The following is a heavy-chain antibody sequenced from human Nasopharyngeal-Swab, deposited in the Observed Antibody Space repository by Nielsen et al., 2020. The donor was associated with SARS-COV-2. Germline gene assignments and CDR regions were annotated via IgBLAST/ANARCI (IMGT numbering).Heavy chain of an antibody. CDR3: ARGGASGGGLPVAGQPYFYYYMDV. V-gene: IGHV4-34*01. CDR1: SGSFSGYY. CDR2: INHSGSA. D-gene: IGHD6-19*01. Sequence: SETLSLTCAVYSGSFSGYYWSWIRQPPGKGQEWIGEINHSGSANYNPSLKSRVTVSVDRSQIQFSMKLPSVTAADTAVYYCARGGASGGGLPVAGQPYFYYYMDVWGQGTTVAVSS. J-gene: IGHJ6*03.